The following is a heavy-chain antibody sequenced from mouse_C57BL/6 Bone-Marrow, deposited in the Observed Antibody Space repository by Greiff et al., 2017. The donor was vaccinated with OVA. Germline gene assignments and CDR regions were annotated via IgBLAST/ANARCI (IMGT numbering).Heavy chain of an antibody. D-gene: IGHD2-4*01. CDR2: IWRGGST. V-gene: IGHV2-5*01. J-gene: IGHJ1*03. CDR3: AKGGYDYDPWYFDV. Sequence: VQLVESGPGLVQPSQSLSITCTVSGFSLTSYGVHWVRQSPGKGLEWLGVIWRGGSTDYNAAFMSRLSITKDNSKSQVFFKMNSLQADDTAIYYCAKGGYDYDPWYFDVWGTGTTVTVSS. CDR1: GFSLTSYG.